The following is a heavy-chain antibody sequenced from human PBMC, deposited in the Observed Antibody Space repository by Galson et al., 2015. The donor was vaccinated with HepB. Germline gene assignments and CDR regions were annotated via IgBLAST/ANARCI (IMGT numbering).Heavy chain of an antibody. CDR2: ISSSSSYI. CDR3: ARDSGATLFGY. D-gene: IGHD1-26*01. Sequence: SLRLSCAASGFTFSSYSMNWVRQAPGKGLEWVSSISSSSSYIYYADSVKGRFTISRDNAKNSLYLQMNSLRAEDTAVYYCARDSGATLFGYWGQGTLVTVSS. V-gene: IGHV3-21*01. J-gene: IGHJ4*02. CDR1: GFTFSSYS.